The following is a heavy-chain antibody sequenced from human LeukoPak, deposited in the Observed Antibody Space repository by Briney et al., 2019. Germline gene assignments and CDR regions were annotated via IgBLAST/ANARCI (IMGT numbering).Heavy chain of an antibody. J-gene: IGHJ4*02. V-gene: IGHV3-48*03. Sequence: GGSLRLSCAASGFTFSSYEMNWVRQAPGKGLEWVSYISSSGSTIYYADSVKGRFTISRDNAKNSLYLQMNGLRAEDTAVYYCARGPVAADYWGQGTLVTVSS. CDR1: GFTFSSYE. CDR2: ISSSGSTI. CDR3: ARGPVAADY. D-gene: IGHD2-15*01.